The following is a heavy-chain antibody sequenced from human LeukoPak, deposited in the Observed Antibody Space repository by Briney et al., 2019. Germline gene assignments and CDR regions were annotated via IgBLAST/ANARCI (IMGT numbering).Heavy chain of an antibody. V-gene: IGHV3-74*03. D-gene: IGHD3-16*01. CDR2: INSDGSET. J-gene: IGHJ4*02. CDR1: GFTFSSFC. CDR3: ARVRMGDDFNPFDY. Sequence: GGSLRLSCAASGFTFSSFCIYWVRHAPGKGLVWVSRINSDGSETMYADSVKGRFTISRDNAKDTLYLEMNTLGAEDTAVYYCARVRMGDDFNPFDYWGQGTLVTVSS.